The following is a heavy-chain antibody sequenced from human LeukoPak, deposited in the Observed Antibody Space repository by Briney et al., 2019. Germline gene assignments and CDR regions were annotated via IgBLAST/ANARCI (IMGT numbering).Heavy chain of an antibody. CDR1: GGSISSGGYY. J-gene: IGHJ5*02. Sequence: SETLSLTCTVFGGSISSGGYYWSWIRQHPGKGLEWIGYIYYSGSTYYNPSLKSRVTISVDTSKNQFSLKLSSVTAADTAVYYCASGRSSQGWFDPWGQGTLVTVSS. CDR3: ASGRSSQGWFDP. V-gene: IGHV4-31*03. D-gene: IGHD2-2*01. CDR2: IYYSGST.